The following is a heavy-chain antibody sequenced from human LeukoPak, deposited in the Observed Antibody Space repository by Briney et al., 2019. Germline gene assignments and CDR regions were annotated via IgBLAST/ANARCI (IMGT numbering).Heavy chain of an antibody. CDR1: GFTFSSYA. D-gene: IGHD6-19*01. Sequence: PGGSLRLSCAASGFTFSSYAMHWVRQAPGKGLEGVAVISYDGSNKYYADAVKGRFTISRDNSKNTLYLQMNSLRAEDTAVYYCARRPYPYGWYESYWGQGTLVTVSS. CDR2: ISYDGSNK. CDR3: ARRPYPYGWYESY. J-gene: IGHJ4*02. V-gene: IGHV3-30*04.